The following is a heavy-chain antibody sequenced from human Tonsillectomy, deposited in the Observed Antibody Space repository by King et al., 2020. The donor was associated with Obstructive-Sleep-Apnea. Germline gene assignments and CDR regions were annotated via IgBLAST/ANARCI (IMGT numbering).Heavy chain of an antibody. CDR3: GKGLNSGTHHGPHY. CDR2: INWNSVTI. Sequence: VQLVESGGGLVQPGRSLRLSCAASGFTFDDYAMHWVRQAPGKGLEWVAGINWNSVTIGYADSVKGRFTISRDYAKKSLHLQMNSLRDGDTALYYCGKGLNSGTHHGPHYWGKDTLVPVSS. V-gene: IGHV3-9*01. D-gene: IGHD1-26*01. CDR1: GFTFDDYA. J-gene: IGHJ4*02.